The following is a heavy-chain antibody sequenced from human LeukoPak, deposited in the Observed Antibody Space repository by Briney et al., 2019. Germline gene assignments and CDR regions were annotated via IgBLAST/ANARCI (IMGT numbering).Heavy chain of an antibody. Sequence: GGSLRLSCTTSGFTFSNYGMHWVRQAPGKGPEWVAFIPYDGINKYYADSVKGRFTISRDNSKNTLYLQMNSLRAEDTAVYYCAKDNRDYYIDYWGQGTLVTVSS. D-gene: IGHD3-10*01. CDR2: IPYDGINK. V-gene: IGHV3-30*02. CDR3: AKDNRDYYIDY. CDR1: GFTFSNYG. J-gene: IGHJ4*02.